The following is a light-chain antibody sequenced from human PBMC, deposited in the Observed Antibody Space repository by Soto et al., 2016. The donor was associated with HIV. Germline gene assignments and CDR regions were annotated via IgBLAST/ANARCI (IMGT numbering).Light chain of an antibody. Sequence: DIQMTQSPSSLSASAGDRVTITCRASQSISTYLNWYQYKPGEVPKLLIYSTSILQRGVPSRFSPSGSGTDFTLVISSLQPDDFATYYCQQSYSTPRITFVPGTRVEVK. CDR1: QSISTY. CDR3: QQSYSTPRIT. V-gene: IGKV1-39*01. CDR2: STS. J-gene: IGKJ3*01.